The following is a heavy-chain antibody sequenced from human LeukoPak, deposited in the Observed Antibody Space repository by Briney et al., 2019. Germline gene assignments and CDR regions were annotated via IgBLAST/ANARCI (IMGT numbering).Heavy chain of an antibody. Sequence: ASVKVSCKASGYTFTTYDIHWVRQATGQGLEWMGYMNPNSGDTRYAQKFQGRLTMTWDTSKTTAYMELASLRFDDTAAYYCARALRRDEHWGQGTLVTVSS. CDR1: GYTFTTYD. CDR2: MNPNSGDT. D-gene: IGHD3-16*02. CDR3: ARALRRDEH. V-gene: IGHV1-8*01. J-gene: IGHJ1*01.